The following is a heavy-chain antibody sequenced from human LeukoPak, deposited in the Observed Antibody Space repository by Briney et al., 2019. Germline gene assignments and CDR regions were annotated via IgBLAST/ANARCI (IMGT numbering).Heavy chain of an antibody. V-gene: IGHV3-23*01. Sequence: GGSLRLSCSASGFTFSSYAMRWGRQAPGEGLEWVSAISGSGGSTYYADSVKGRFTISRDNSKNTLYLQMNSLRAEGTAVYYCAKDIVVVTAILFDYWGQGTLVTVSS. D-gene: IGHD2-21*02. CDR2: ISGSGGST. J-gene: IGHJ4*02. CDR1: GFTFSSYA. CDR3: AKDIVVVTAILFDY.